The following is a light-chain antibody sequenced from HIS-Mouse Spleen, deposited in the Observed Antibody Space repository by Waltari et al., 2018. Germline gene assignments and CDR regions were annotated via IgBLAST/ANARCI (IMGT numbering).Light chain of an antibody. Sequence: QSALTQPRSVSGSPGQSVTISCTGTSSHVGCYHYVSWYPQHPGKAPQLMIYDVSKRPSGVPDRFSGSKSGNTASLTISGLQAEDEADYYCCSYAGSYTWVFGGGTKLTVL. V-gene: IGLV2-11*01. J-gene: IGLJ3*02. CDR3: CSYAGSYTWV. CDR1: SSHVGCYHY. CDR2: DVS.